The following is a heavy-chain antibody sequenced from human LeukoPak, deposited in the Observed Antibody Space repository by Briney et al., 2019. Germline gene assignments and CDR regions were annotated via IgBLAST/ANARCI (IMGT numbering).Heavy chain of an antibody. J-gene: IGHJ3*02. CDR3: ARAAPYYYDSSGYSAFDS. D-gene: IGHD3-22*01. CDR1: GFTFRSYS. Sequence: GGSLRLSCAASGFTFRSYSMHWVRQAPGKGLEWVSYISSASSTIYYADSVKGRFTISRDNAKNSLYLQMNSLRDEDTAVYYCARAAPYYYDSSGYSAFDSWGQGTMVTVSA. CDR2: ISSASSTI. V-gene: IGHV3-48*02.